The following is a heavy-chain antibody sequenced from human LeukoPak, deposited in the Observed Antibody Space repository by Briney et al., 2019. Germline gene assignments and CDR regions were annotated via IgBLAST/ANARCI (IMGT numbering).Heavy chain of an antibody. V-gene: IGHV3-7*03. Sequence: GGSLRLSCAASGFTFSRHWMTWVRQAPGKGLEWVANIKEDGSEQYYVDSIKGRFTISRDNAKNSLYLQMNSLRAEDTALYYCARDVKKYSSGWYGYEPYYFDYWGQGTLVTVSS. CDR1: GFTFSRHW. D-gene: IGHD6-19*01. CDR3: ARDVKKYSSGWYGYEPYYFDY. J-gene: IGHJ4*02. CDR2: IKEDGSEQ.